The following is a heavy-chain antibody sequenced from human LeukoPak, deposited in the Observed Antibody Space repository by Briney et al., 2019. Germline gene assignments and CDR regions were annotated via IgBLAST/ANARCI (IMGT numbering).Heavy chain of an antibody. CDR1: GFTFSNAW. CDR2: ISGSGGST. V-gene: IGHV3-23*01. D-gene: IGHD2-15*01. J-gene: IGHJ4*02. Sequence: PGGSLRLSCAASGFTFSNAWMSWVRQAPGKGLEWVSAISGSGGSTYYADSVKGRFTISRDNSKNTLYLQMNSLRAEDTAVYYCAKEMARLLLLEYWGQGTLVTVSS. CDR3: AKEMARLLLLEY.